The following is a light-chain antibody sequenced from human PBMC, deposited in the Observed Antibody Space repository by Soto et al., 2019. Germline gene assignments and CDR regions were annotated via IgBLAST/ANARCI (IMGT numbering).Light chain of an antibody. J-gene: IGKJ2*01. Sequence: DIVMTQSPDSLAVSLGERATFNCKSSQSVLYSSNNKNYLAWYQQKPGQPPKLLIYWASTRESGVPDRFSGSGSGTDFTLTISSLQAEDVAVYYCQQYYSTLSYTFGQGTKLEIK. CDR2: WAS. CDR3: QQYYSTLSYT. CDR1: QSVLYSSNNKNY. V-gene: IGKV4-1*01.